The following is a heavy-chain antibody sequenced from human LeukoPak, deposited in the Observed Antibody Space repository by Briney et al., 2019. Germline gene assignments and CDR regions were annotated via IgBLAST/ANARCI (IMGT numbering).Heavy chain of an antibody. CDR2: IRYDGSDK. J-gene: IGHJ4*02. Sequence: GGSLRLSCAASGFTFSSYGMLWVRQAPGTGLAWVAFIRYDGSDKYYVDSVKGRFTISRDNAKNSLYLQMNSLRAEDTAVYYCARDGVLRYFAWSTTYYFDYWGQGTLVTVSS. V-gene: IGHV3-30*02. CDR1: GFTFSSYG. D-gene: IGHD3-9*01. CDR3: ARDGVLRYFAWSTTYYFDY.